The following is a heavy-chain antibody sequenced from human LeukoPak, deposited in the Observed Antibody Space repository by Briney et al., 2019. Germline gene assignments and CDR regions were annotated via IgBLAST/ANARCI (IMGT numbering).Heavy chain of an antibody. J-gene: IGHJ4*02. Sequence: PGRSLRLSCAASGFTFSSYGMHWVRQAPGKGLEWVAFISDDGSNKNYADSVKGRFTISRDNSQSTLYLQMNSLRAEDTAVYYCARARNNYDSSGFSALDYWGQGTLVTVSS. CDR3: ARARNNYDSSGFSALDY. D-gene: IGHD3-22*01. CDR1: GFTFSSYG. V-gene: IGHV3-30*03. CDR2: ISDDGSNK.